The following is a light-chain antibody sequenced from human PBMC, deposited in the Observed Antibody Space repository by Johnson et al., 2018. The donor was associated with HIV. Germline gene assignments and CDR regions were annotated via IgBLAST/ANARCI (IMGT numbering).Light chain of an antibody. CDR1: SSNIGNNY. CDR3: GTWDSSLGTYV. CDR2: DNN. Sequence: QSVLTQPPSVSAAPGQKVTISCSGSSSNIGNNYVSWYQQLPGTAPTLLIYDNNKRPSGIPDRFSGSKSGTSATLGITGLQTGDEADYYCGTWDSSLGTYVCGTGTKVTVL. J-gene: IGLJ1*01. V-gene: IGLV1-51*01.